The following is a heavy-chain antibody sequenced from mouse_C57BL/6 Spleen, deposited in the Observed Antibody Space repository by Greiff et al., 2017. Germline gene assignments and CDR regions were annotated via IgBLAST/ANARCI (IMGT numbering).Heavy chain of an antibody. CDR2: ISDGGSYT. Sequence: DVQLVESGGGLVKPGGSLKLSCAASGFTFSSYAMSWVRQTPEKRLEWVATISDGGSYTYYPDNVKGRFTISRDNAKNNLYLQMSHLKSEDTAMYYCARDDESYAMDYWGQGTSVTVSS. CDR3: ARDDESYAMDY. D-gene: IGHD2-3*01. V-gene: IGHV5-4*01. CDR1: GFTFSSYA. J-gene: IGHJ4*01.